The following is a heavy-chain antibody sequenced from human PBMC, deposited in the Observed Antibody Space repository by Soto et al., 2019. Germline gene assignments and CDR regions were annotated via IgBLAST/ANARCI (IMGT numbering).Heavy chain of an antibody. V-gene: IGHV3-23*01. Sequence: EVKLLESGGGLGQPGGSLRLSCATSGFTFKNYPLAWVRQSVGKGLQWVSSISGSGAERSYADSVKGRFTISRDDSQKTMSLQMNCLRVDDTARYFCAKGSLIFGEGVYDWFDTWGQGTLVVVSS. CDR2: ISGSGAER. J-gene: IGHJ5*02. CDR1: GFTFKNYP. CDR3: AKGSLIFGEGVYDWFDT. D-gene: IGHD3-10*01.